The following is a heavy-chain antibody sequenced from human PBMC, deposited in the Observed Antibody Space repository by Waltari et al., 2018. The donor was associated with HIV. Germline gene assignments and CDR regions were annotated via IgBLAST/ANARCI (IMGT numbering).Heavy chain of an antibody. D-gene: IGHD6-6*01. CDR2: IYSGGST. V-gene: IGHV3-53*04. J-gene: IGHJ6*02. Sequence: EVQLVESGGGLVQPGGSLRLSCAASGFTVSSNYMSWVRQAPGKGLEWVSVIYSGGSTYYADSVKGRFTISRHNSKNTLYLQMNSLRAEDTAVYYCASEYSSSRSGYYYGMDVWGQGTTVTVSS. CDR1: GFTVSSNY. CDR3: ASEYSSSRSGYYYGMDV.